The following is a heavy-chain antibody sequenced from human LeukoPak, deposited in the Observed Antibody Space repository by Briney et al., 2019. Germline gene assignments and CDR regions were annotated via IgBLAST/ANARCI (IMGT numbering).Heavy chain of an antibody. CDR2: ISSSGSTI. CDR3: AKESSGWLGAFDY. V-gene: IGHV3-48*03. J-gene: IGHJ4*02. CDR1: GFTFSSYE. D-gene: IGHD6-19*01. Sequence: GGSLRLSCAASGFTFSSYEMNWVRQAPGKGLEWVSYISSSGSTIYYADSVKGRFTISRDNAKNSLYLQMNSLRAEDTAVYYCAKESSGWLGAFDYWGQGTLVTVSS.